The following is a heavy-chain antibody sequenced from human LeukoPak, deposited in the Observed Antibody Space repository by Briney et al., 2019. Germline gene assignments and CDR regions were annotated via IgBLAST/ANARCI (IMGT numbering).Heavy chain of an antibody. CDR3: VRQRGSCNEGTCYFDN. CDR2: LISGGSP. D-gene: IGHD2-15*01. J-gene: IGHJ4*02. V-gene: IGHV3-23*01. CDR1: GFTFSSYV. Sequence: GGSLRLSCAASGFTFSSYVMSWVRQAPGKGLKCVSALISGGSPYYADSVKGRFTISRDNSKNTLFLQMNSLRVEDTAIYYCVRQRGSCNEGTCYFDNWGQGTLVTVSS.